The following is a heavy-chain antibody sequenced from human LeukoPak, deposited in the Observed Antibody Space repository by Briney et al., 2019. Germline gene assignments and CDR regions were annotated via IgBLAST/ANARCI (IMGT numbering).Heavy chain of an antibody. V-gene: IGHV3-66*01. J-gene: IGHJ4*02. CDR3: ARAYSSGWYYPPCDY. CDR1: GFTVSSNY. Sequence: GGSLRLSCAASGFTVSSNYMSWVRQAPGKGLEWVSVIYSGGSTYYADSVKGRFTISRDNSKNTLYLQMNSLRAEDTAVYYCARAYSSGWYYPPCDYWGQGTLVTVSS. CDR2: IYSGGST. D-gene: IGHD6-19*01.